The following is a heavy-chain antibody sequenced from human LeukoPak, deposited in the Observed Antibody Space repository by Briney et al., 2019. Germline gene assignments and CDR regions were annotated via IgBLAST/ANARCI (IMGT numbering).Heavy chain of an antibody. V-gene: IGHV5-51*01. J-gene: IGHJ4*02. CDR2: IYPGDSDT. CDR1: GYTFTKYW. Sequence: NSGESLKISCKGSGYTFTKYWIGWVRQMPGKGLEWMGIIYPGDSDTRYSPSFQGQVTISADKSISTAYLQWSSLKASDTAMYYCARRADSGDFGDFWGQGTLVTVPS. D-gene: IGHD4-17*01. CDR3: ARRADSGDFGDF.